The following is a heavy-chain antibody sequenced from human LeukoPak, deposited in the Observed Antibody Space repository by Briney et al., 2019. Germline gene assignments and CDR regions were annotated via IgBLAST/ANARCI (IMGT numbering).Heavy chain of an antibody. Sequence: ASVKVSCKASGYTLTFYHMHWARQAPGQGLEWMGIINPSGGSTGYAQKFQGRLTMTRDTSTSTVYMELSSLRSEDTAVYYCARGERSGSFDYWGQGTLVTVSS. CDR1: GYTLTFYH. V-gene: IGHV1-46*01. CDR2: INPSGGST. J-gene: IGHJ4*02. CDR3: ARGERSGSFDY. D-gene: IGHD1-26*01.